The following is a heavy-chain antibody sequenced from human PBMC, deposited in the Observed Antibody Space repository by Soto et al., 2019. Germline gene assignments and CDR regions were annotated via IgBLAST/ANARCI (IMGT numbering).Heavy chain of an antibody. CDR3: ARRSSVDYYYYSMDV. J-gene: IGHJ6*03. CDR2: RYYSGST. CDR1: GGSISSSSYY. V-gene: IGHV4-39*01. Sequence: QLQLQESGPGLVKPSETLSLTCTVSGGSISSSSYYWGWIRQPPGKGLEWIGSRYYSGSTYYNPSRKSRVTISVDTSKNQFSLKLSSVTAADTAVYYCARRSSVDYYYYSMDVWGKGTTVTVSS.